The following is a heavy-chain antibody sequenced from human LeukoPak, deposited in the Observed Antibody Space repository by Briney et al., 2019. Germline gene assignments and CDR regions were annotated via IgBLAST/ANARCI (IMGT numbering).Heavy chain of an antibody. CDR2: ISSSGSII. CDR1: GFTFSDYY. V-gene: IGHV3-11*01. CDR3: APGVGYCSGGSCPLLDY. D-gene: IGHD2-15*01. Sequence: GGSLRLSCAASGFTFSDYYMSWIRQAPGKGLEWVSYISSSGSIIYYAHSVKGRFTISRDNAKNSLYLQMNSLRAEDTAVYYCAPGVGYCSGGSCPLLDYWGQGTLVTDSS. J-gene: IGHJ4*02.